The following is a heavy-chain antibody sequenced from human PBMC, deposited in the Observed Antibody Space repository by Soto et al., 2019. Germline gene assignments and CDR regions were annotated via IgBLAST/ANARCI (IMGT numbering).Heavy chain of an antibody. V-gene: IGHV3-7*01. CDR1: GFTFSRYW. Sequence: LRLSCEASGFTFSRYWMSWIRQAPGKGLEWVANVKQDGSQSYLVDSVKGRFTMSRDNAKNSLFLQMNSLRAEDTAVYYCARHGPSDAFDIWGQGTMVTVSS. CDR3: ARHGPSDAFDI. CDR2: VKQDGSQS. J-gene: IGHJ3*02.